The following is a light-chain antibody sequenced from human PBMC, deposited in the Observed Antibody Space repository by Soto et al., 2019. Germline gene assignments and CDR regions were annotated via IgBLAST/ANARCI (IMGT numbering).Light chain of an antibody. Sequence: QSVLTQPPSVSGAPGQRVTISCTGSSSNIGAGYHVHWYQQLPGTAPKLLIYANTNRPSGVPDRFSGSKSGTSASLAITGLQAEDEADYYCQSYDNSLSGPVFGGGTQLTVL. CDR2: ANT. J-gene: IGLJ2*01. V-gene: IGLV1-40*01. CDR3: QSYDNSLSGPV. CDR1: SSNIGAGYH.